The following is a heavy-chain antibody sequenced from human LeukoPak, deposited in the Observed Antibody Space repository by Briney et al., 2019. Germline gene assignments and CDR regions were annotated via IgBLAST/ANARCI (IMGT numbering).Heavy chain of an antibody. Sequence: GGSLRLSCVASGFTFSSYEMNWVRQAPGKGLEWVSYISSSDTIYYADSVKGRFSISRDNAKNSLYLQMNSLRAEDTAVYYCAKDGYYDSSGYYYFDYWGQGTLVTVSS. J-gene: IGHJ4*02. CDR1: GFTFSSYE. CDR2: ISSSDTI. D-gene: IGHD3-22*01. CDR3: AKDGYYDSSGYYYFDY. V-gene: IGHV3-48*03.